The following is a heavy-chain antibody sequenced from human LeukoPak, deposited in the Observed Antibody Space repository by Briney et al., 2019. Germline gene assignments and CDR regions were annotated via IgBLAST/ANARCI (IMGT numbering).Heavy chain of an antibody. CDR1: GGSISSGGYY. V-gene: IGHV4-30-2*01. J-gene: IGHJ4*02. Sequence: PSQTLSLTCTVSGGSISSGGYYWSWIRQPPGKGLEWIGYIYHSGSTYYNPSLKSRVTISVDRSKNQFSLKLSSVTAADTAVYYCARDPKGGFDYWGQGTLVTVSS. CDR2: IYHSGST. CDR3: ARDPKGGFDY. D-gene: IGHD1-26*01.